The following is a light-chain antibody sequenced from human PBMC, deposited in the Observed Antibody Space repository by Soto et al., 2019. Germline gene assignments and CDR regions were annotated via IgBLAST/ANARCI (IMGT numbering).Light chain of an antibody. CDR1: SSNIGGNS. V-gene: IGLV1-51*01. Sequence: QSVMTQPPSVSAAPGQRVTISCSGSSSNIGGNSVSWYQQLPGTAPKLLIYDDDKRPSGIPDRFSGSKSGTSATLGITGFQTGDEADYYCGSWDSSLSDYVFGTGTQLTVL. J-gene: IGLJ1*01. CDR2: DDD. CDR3: GSWDSSLSDYV.